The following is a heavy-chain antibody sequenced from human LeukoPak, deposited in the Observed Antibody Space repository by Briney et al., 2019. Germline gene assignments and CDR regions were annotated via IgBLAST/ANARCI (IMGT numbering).Heavy chain of an antibody. V-gene: IGHV4-59*01. CDR1: GGSISSYY. J-gene: IGHJ4*02. CDR2: IYYSGST. CDR3: AGATLIAPRPGYFDY. D-gene: IGHD6-6*01. Sequence: SSETLSLTXTVSGGSISSYYWSWIRQPPGKGLEWLGYIYYSGSTNYNPSLKSRVTISVDTSKKKFSLKLSSVTATDTAVYYCAGATLIAPRPGYFDYWGQGTLVTVSS.